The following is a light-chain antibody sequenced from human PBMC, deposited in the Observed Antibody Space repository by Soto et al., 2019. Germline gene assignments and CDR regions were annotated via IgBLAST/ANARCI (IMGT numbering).Light chain of an antibody. V-gene: IGKV3-11*01. Sequence: EIVLTQSPATLSLSPGERVTLSCRASQSVSSYLAWYQQKPGQAPRLFIYDASNRATGIPARFSGSGSGTDFTLTISSLEPEDFAVYYCQQRSNWQVTFGEGKRLEIK. CDR3: QQRSNWQVT. CDR1: QSVSSY. CDR2: DAS. J-gene: IGKJ5*01.